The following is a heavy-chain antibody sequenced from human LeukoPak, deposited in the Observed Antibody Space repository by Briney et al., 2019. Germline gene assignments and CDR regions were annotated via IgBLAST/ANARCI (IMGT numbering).Heavy chain of an antibody. J-gene: IGHJ6*02. CDR2: IKQDGSAQ. Sequence: GGSLRLSCAASGFTFSSYGMHWVRQAPGKGLEWVANIKQDGSAQYYVDSVKGRFTISRDNAKNSLYLQMNSLRAEDTAVYDCARREKAGGYVAYYYYGMDVWGQGTTVTVSS. CDR3: ARREKAGGYVAYYYYGMDV. CDR1: GFTFSSYG. D-gene: IGHD5-12*01. V-gene: IGHV3-7*01.